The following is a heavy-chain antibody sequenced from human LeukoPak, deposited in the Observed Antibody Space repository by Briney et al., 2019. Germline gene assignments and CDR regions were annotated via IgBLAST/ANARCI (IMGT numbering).Heavy chain of an antibody. V-gene: IGHV3-23*01. D-gene: IGHD5-24*01. Sequence: GGSLRLSCAASGFTFSTNAMAWGRQAPGKGLERVSAFGGTGGDIFYADSVKGRFTISRDNSKGILYLQMNSLRAEDTAVYYCAKDIFRWAFDFWGQGTLVAVSS. CDR1: GFTFSTNA. CDR3: AKDIFRWAFDF. CDR2: FGGTGGDI. J-gene: IGHJ4*02.